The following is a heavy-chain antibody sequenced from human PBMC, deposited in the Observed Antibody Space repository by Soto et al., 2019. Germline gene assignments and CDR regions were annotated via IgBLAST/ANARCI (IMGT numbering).Heavy chain of an antibody. CDR2: ISGSRNYT. CDR1: GFTFSDYY. D-gene: IGHD3-9*01. V-gene: IGHV3-11*06. CDR3: ARGLRDFDWRLPFGY. Sequence: QVQLVESGGGLVKPGGSLRLSCAASGFTFSDYYMTWIRQAPGKGLKWVSFISGSRNYTDYADSVKGRFTISRDDFKNTMFLQMGSLRVEDTAVYYCARGLRDFDWRLPFGYWGQGTLVTVSS. J-gene: IGHJ4*02.